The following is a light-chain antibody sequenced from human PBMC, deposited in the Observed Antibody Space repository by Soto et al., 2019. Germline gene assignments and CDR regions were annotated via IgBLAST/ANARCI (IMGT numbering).Light chain of an antibody. CDR2: RAS. J-gene: IGKJ1*01. Sequence: VEMTQSPLSLPVSLGQPASISCRSSQSLVHSDGNTYLNWFQQSPGQSPRRLISRASQRDSGVPDRFSGSGSGTDFTLKISRVEAEDVAVYYCMQGTHWPWALGQGTKV. CDR1: QSLVHSDGNTY. CDR3: MQGTHWPWA. V-gene: IGKV2-30*02.